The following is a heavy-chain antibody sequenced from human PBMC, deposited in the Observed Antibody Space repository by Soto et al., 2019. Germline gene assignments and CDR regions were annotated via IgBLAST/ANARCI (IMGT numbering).Heavy chain of an antibody. J-gene: IGHJ4*02. CDR2: IIPILGIA. CDR1: GGTFSSYT. D-gene: IGHD3-10*01. V-gene: IGHV1-69*02. CDR3: ARGTRQYYYGSGIYYPLDY. Sequence: QVQLVQSGAEVKKPGSSVKVSCKASGGTFSSYTISWVRQAPGQGLEWMGRIIPILGIANYAQKFQGRVTITADKTTSTAYMELSSLRSEDTAVYYCARGTRQYYYGSGIYYPLDYWGQGTLVTVSS.